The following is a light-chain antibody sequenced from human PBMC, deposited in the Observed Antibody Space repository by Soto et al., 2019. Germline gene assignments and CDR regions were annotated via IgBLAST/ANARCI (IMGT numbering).Light chain of an antibody. CDR3: QQSYSTTWT. CDR2: AAS. CDR1: QGISTY. V-gene: IGKV1-39*01. Sequence: DMQMTQSPSSLSSSGGDRVTITCLSSQGISTYLNWYQQKPGKAPKLLIYAASSLQSGVPSRFSGSGSETDFTLTISSLQPEDFATYSCQQSYSTTWTFGQGTKVDIK. J-gene: IGKJ1*01.